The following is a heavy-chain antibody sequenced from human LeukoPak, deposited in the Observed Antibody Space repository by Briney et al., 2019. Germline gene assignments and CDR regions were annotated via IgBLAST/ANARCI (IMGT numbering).Heavy chain of an antibody. D-gene: IGHD3-3*01. Sequence: SETLSLTXTVSGGSISSYYWSWIRQPAGKGLEWIGRIYTSGSTNYNPSLKSRVTMSVDTSKNQFSLKLSSVTAADTAVYYCARDPITIFGVATIDYWGQGTLVTVSS. J-gene: IGHJ4*02. CDR1: GGSISSYY. CDR2: IYTSGST. V-gene: IGHV4-4*07. CDR3: ARDPITIFGVATIDY.